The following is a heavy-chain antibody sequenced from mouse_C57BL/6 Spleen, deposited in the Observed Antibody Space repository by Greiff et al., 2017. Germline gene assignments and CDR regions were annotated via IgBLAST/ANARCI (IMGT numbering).Heavy chain of an antibody. CDR3: ARVNYYGSSYSAWFAY. J-gene: IGHJ3*01. V-gene: IGHV5-17*01. Sequence: DVMLVESGGGLVKPGGSLKLSCAASGFTFSDYGMHWVRQAPEKGLEWVAYISSGSSTIYYADTVKGRFTISRDNAKNTLFLQMTSLRSEDTAMYYCARVNYYGSSYSAWFAYWGQGTLVTVSA. CDR1: GFTFSDYG. CDR2: ISSGSSTI. D-gene: IGHD1-1*01.